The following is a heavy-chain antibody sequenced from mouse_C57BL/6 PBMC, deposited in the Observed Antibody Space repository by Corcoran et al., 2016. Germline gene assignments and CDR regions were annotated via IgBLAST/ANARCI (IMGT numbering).Heavy chain of an antibody. J-gene: IGHJ2*01. D-gene: IGHD1-1*01. CDR2: IYPGDGDT. CDR3: ARRGGVVEAYFDY. Sequence: QVQLQQSGAELVKPGASVKISCKASGYAFRSYRMNWVKQRPGKGLEWIGQIYPGDGDTNYNGKFKGKATLTADKSSSTAYMQLSSLTSEDSAVYVCARRGGVVEAYFDYWGQGTTLTVSS. V-gene: IGHV1-80*01. CDR1: GYAFRSYR.